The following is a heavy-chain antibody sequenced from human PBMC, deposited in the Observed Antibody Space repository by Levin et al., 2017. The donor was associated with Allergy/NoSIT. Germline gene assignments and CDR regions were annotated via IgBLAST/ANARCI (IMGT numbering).Heavy chain of an antibody. CDR1: GFSFSSHW. D-gene: IGHD2-15*01. V-gene: IGHV3-7*01. CDR3: ARDGVDAGVYFDY. Sequence: GGSLRLSCAASGFSFSSHWMSWVRQAPGKGLEWVANINQVGSEKYYVDSVKGRFTTSRDNAKNSLYLQMNSLRAEDTAVYYCARDGVDAGVYFDYCGQGTLVTVSS. J-gene: IGHJ4*02. CDR2: INQVGSEK.